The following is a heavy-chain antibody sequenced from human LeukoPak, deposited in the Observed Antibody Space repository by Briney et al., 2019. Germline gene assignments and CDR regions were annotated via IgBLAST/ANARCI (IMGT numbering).Heavy chain of an antibody. J-gene: IGHJ5*02. Sequence: GRSLRLSCAASGFTFRSYGMHWVRQAPAKGLEWVAVISYDGSNKYYADSVKGRFTISRDNSKNTLYLQMNSLRTEDTAVYYCAKDTSHSSSWYENWFDPWGQGTLVTVSS. CDR1: GFTFRSYG. D-gene: IGHD6-13*01. CDR2: ISYDGSNK. CDR3: AKDTSHSSSWYENWFDP. V-gene: IGHV3-30*18.